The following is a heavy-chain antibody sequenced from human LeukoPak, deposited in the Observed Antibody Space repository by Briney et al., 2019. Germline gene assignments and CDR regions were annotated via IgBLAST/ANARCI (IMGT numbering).Heavy chain of an antibody. V-gene: IGHV3-7*01. D-gene: IGHD2-2*01. Sequence: GGSLRLSCAASGLSFSRYWMSLVRQAPGKGLEWVANINQDGSEKYYVDSVKGRFTTSRDNAKNSLYMQMNSLRAEDTAVYYCGLYSSSQTAMDVWGQGTAVTVSS. CDR1: GLSFSRYW. J-gene: IGHJ6*02. CDR3: GLYSSSQTAMDV. CDR2: INQDGSEK.